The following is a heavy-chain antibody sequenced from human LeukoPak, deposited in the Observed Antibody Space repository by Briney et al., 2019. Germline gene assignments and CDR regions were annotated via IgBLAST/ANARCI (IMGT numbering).Heavy chain of an antibody. D-gene: IGHD2-2*01. CDR2: ISGSGGST. J-gene: IGHJ5*02. Sequence: GGSLRLSCAASGFTFSSYAMSWVRQAPGKGLEWVSAISGSGGSTYYADSVKGRFTISRDNSKNTLYLQMNSLRAEDTAVYYCAKARLPIVVVPAARSEFDPWGQGTLVTVSS. CDR3: AKARLPIVVVPAARSEFDP. V-gene: IGHV3-23*01. CDR1: GFTFSSYA.